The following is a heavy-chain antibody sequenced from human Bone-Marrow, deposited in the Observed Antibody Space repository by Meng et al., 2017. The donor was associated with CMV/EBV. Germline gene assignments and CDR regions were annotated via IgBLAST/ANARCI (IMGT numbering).Heavy chain of an antibody. D-gene: IGHD6-6*01. CDR3: AKDRHSSSNYYYYGMDV. CDR2: ISYDGSNK. Sequence: GESLKISCAASGFTFNGYAMHWVRQAPGKGLEWVAVISYDGSNKYYADSVKGRFTISRDNSKNTLYLQMNSLRAEDTAVYYCAKDRHSSSNYYYYGMDVWGQGTTVTVSS. J-gene: IGHJ6*02. V-gene: IGHV3-30-3*01. CDR1: GFTFNGYA.